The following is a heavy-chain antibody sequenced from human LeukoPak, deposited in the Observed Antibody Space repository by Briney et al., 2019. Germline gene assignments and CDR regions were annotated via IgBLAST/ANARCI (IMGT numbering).Heavy chain of an antibody. D-gene: IGHD4-17*01. CDR1: GVSFSNFG. V-gene: IGHV3-30*02. CDR3: ALTTRGY. CDR2: IRFNGSHK. J-gene: IGHJ4*02. Sequence: GGSLRLSCAASGVSFSNFGLHWVRQAPGKGLEWVSFIRFNGSHKFYADSVEGRFIISRDNAKNTLYLQMNSLRIEDTAIYCCALTTRGYWGQGTLVTVSS.